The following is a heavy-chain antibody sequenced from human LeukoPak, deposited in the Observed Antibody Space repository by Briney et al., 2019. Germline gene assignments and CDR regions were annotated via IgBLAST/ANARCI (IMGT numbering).Heavy chain of an antibody. D-gene: IGHD6-6*01. J-gene: IGHJ5*02. V-gene: IGHV1-2*04. CDR3: ARGGRKAARPNWFDP. CDR2: INPNSGGT. Sequence: ASVKVSCKASGYTFTGYYMHWVRQAPGQGLEWMGWINPNSGGTNYAQKFQGWVTMTRDTSISTAYMELSRLRSDDTAVYYCARGGRKAARPNWFDPWGQGTLVTVSS. CDR1: GYTFTGYY.